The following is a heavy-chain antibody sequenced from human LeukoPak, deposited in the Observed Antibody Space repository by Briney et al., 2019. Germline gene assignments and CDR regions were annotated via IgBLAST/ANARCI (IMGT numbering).Heavy chain of an antibody. CDR2: IYWDDDK. V-gene: IGHV2-5*02. CDR3: AHSPYCGAECYITLDY. J-gene: IGHJ4*02. CDR1: GFSLSTDKVG. D-gene: IGHD2-21*01. Sequence: SGPTLVNPTQTLTLTCTFSGFSLSTDKVGVAWIRQPPGKALESLALIYWDDDKRYTPSLKSRLTITRDTSKNQVVLTMTNMDPMDTATYYCAHSPYCGAECYITLDYWGQGTLITVSS.